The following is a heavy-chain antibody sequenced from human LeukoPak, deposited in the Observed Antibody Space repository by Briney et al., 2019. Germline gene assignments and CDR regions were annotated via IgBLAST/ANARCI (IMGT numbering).Heavy chain of an antibody. D-gene: IGHD4-17*01. V-gene: IGHV1-2*02. Sequence: VASVKVSCKASGYTFSGYYVYWVRQAPGQGLEWMGWINPNSGGTNYAQKFQGRVTMTRDTSISTAYMGLSRLRSDDTAVYYCARADYGDDPLDFWGQGTLVTVSS. CDR3: ARADYGDDPLDF. J-gene: IGHJ4*02. CDR2: INPNSGGT. CDR1: GYTFSGYY.